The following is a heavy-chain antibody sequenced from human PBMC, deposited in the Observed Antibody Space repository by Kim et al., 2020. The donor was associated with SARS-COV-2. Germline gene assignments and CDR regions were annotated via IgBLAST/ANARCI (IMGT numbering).Heavy chain of an antibody. Sequence: GGSLRLSCAASGFTFSNAWMSWVRQAPGKGLEWVGRIKSKTDGGTTDYAAPVKGRFTISRDDSKNTLYLQMNSLKTEDTAVYYCTTYYDFWSGSTPVPGMDVWGQRTTVTVSS. J-gene: IGHJ6*02. V-gene: IGHV3-15*01. CDR3: TTYYDFWSGSTPVPGMDV. CDR2: IKSKTDGGTT. D-gene: IGHD3-3*01. CDR1: GFTFSNAW.